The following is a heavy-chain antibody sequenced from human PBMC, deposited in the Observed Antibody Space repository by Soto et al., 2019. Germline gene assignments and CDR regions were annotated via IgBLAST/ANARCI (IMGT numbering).Heavy chain of an antibody. CDR2: IVVGSGNT. D-gene: IGHD2-21*02. Sequence: QMQLVQSGPEVKKPGTSVKVSCKASGFTFTSSAMQWVRQARGQRLEWIGWIVVGSGNTNYAQKFQERVTITRDMSTSTAYMELSSLRSEDTAVYYCAAPAYCGGDCYSGDAFDIWGQGTMVTVSS. CDR3: AAPAYCGGDCYSGDAFDI. CDR1: GFTFTSSA. J-gene: IGHJ3*02. V-gene: IGHV1-58*02.